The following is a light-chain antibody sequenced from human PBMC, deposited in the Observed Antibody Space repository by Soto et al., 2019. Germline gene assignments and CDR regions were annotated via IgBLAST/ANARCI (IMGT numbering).Light chain of an antibody. CDR1: QAVSSTY. Sequence: ENVLTQSPGTLSLSPGERATLSCRASQAVSSTYMGWYQQKPGLAPRLLIYGVSSRATGIPDRFSGSGSGTDFTLTISRLEPEDFATYYCQQYNSYFPYTFGQGTKLEIK. J-gene: IGKJ2*01. V-gene: IGKV3-20*01. CDR3: QQYNSYFPYT. CDR2: GVS.